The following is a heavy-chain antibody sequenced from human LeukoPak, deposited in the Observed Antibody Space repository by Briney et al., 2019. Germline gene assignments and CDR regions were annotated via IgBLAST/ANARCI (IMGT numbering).Heavy chain of an antibody. CDR3: ARHTPVPQPISYYFDY. J-gene: IGHJ4*02. CDR2: IYYSGST. V-gene: IGHV4-39*01. Sequence: SETLSLTCTVSGGSISSSSYYWGWIRQPPGKGLEWIGSIYYSGSTYYNPSLKSRVTISVDTSKNQFSLKLSSVTAADTAVYYCARHTPVPQPISYYFDYWGQGTLVTVSS. D-gene: IGHD3-3*01. CDR1: GGSISSSSYY.